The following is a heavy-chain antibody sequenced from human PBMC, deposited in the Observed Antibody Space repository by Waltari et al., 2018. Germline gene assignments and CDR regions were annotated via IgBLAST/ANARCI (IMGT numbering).Heavy chain of an antibody. CDR2: IYTSGST. J-gene: IGHJ3*02. CDR1: GGSISSYY. D-gene: IGHD2-2*01. CDR3: ARGCSSTSCSGHAFDI. V-gene: IGHV4-4*07. Sequence: QVQLQESGPGLVKPSETLSLTCTVSGGSISSYYWSWIRQPAGKGLEWIGRIYTSGSTNYNPSLKSRVTMSVDTSKNQFSLKLSSVTAADTAVYYCARGCSSTSCSGHAFDIWGQGTMVTVSS.